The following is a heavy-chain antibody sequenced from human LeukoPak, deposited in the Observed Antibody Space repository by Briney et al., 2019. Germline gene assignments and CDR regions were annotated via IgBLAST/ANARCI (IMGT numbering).Heavy chain of an antibody. CDR3: ASTTVRTGY. Sequence: SETLSLTCTVSGYSISSGYYWGWIRQSPRKGLEWIGSIYHSGSTYYNPSLRSRVTISINTSNNQFSLKVTSVTAADTAVYYCASTTVRTGYWGQGTLVTVSS. J-gene: IGHJ4*02. CDR2: IYHSGST. CDR1: GYSISSGYY. D-gene: IGHD4-17*01. V-gene: IGHV4-38-2*02.